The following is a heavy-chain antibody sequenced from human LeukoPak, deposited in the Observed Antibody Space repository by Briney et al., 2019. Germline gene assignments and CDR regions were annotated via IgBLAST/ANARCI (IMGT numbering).Heavy chain of an antibody. CDR1: GFTLSSYA. D-gene: IGHD6-13*01. J-gene: IGHJ4*02. V-gene: IGHV3-23*01. CDR2: VDGSGDGT. CDR3: AKQSAGSAAWYSLHYDF. Sequence: PGGSLRLSCAASGFTLSSYAMTWVRQAPGRGLEWVSSVDGSGDGTYYADSVKGRFTISRDNSKDTLYLQMNGLRAEDTAVYFCAKQSAGSAAWYSLHYDFWGQGTLVTVSS.